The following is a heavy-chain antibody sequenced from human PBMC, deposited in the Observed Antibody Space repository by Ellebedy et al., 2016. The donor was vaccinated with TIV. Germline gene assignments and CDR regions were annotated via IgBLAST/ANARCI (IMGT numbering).Heavy chain of an antibody. CDR2: IGQAGAT. Sequence: GGSLRLXXTASGFTFGDYAMSWVRQAPGMGPEWVSSIGQAGATYYADSVKGRFTISRDNSKNTLYLQMTNLRAADTAIYYCARSPARSTTWYGFRFDYWGQGSLVTVSS. V-gene: IGHV3-23*01. CDR1: GFTFGDYA. D-gene: IGHD2-2*01. CDR3: ARSPARSTTWYGFRFDY. J-gene: IGHJ4*02.